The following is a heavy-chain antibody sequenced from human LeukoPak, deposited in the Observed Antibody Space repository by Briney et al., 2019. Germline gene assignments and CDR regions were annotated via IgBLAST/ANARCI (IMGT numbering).Heavy chain of an antibody. CDR1: GLTVSRNY. D-gene: IGHD3-22*01. V-gene: IGHV3-53*01. CDR3: ARDYDSSGYSHDAFDI. Sequence: PGGSLRLSCAASGLTVSRNYMSWVRQAPGKGLEWVSVIYSGGSTYYADSVKGRFTISRDNSKNTLYLQMNSLRAEDTAVYYCARDYDSSGYSHDAFDIWGQGTMVTVSS. J-gene: IGHJ3*02. CDR2: IYSGGST.